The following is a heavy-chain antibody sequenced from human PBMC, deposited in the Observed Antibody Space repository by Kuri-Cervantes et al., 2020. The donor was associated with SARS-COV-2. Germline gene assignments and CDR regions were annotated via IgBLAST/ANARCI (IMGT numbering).Heavy chain of an antibody. D-gene: IGHD6-6*01. CDR1: GFTFSSYS. Sequence: GGSLRLSCAASGFTFSSYSMNWVRQAPGKGLELVSSISSSSSYIYYADSVKGRFTISRDNAKNSLYLQMNSLRAEDTAVYYCARDSRQLVRGWYFDYWGQGTLVTVSS. V-gene: IGHV3-21*01. J-gene: IGHJ4*02. CDR2: ISSSSSYI. CDR3: ARDSRQLVRGWYFDY.